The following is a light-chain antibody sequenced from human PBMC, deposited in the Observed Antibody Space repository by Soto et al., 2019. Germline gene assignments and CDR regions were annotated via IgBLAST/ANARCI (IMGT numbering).Light chain of an antibody. V-gene: IGKV3-11*01. J-gene: IGKJ1*01. CDR3: QQRSNWWT. CDR1: QSVSSY. CDR2: DAS. Sequence: EIVLTQSPATLALSAGERTTLSCRASQSVSSYLAWYQQKPGQAPRLLIYDASNRATGIPARFSGSGSGTDFTLTFSSPEPEEFAVYYCQQRSNWWTFGQGTKVDIK.